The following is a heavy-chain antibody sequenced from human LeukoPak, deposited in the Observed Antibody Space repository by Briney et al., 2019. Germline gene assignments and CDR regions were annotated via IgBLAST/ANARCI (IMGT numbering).Heavy chain of an antibody. V-gene: IGHV3-48*03. J-gene: IGHJ4*02. Sequence: GRSLRLSCAASGFTFSSYEMNWVRQAPGKGLEWVSYISSSGSTIYYADSVKGRFTISRDNAKNSLYLQMNSLRAEDTAVYYCARGPYDSSGYFDYWGQGTLVTVSS. D-gene: IGHD3-22*01. CDR1: GFTFSSYE. CDR3: ARGPYDSSGYFDY. CDR2: ISSSGSTI.